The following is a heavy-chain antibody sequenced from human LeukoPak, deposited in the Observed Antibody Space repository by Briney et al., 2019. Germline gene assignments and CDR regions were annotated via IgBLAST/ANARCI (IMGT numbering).Heavy chain of an antibody. CDR2: INPSGGST. Sequence: ASVKVSCKASGYTFTSYYMHWVRQAPGQGLEWMGIINPSGGSTSYAQKFQGRVIMTRDTSTSTVYMELSSLRSEDTAVYYCASGEYCSSTSCSPRIDAFDIWGQGTMVTVSS. CDR1: GYTFTSYY. CDR3: ASGEYCSSTSCSPRIDAFDI. D-gene: IGHD2-2*01. V-gene: IGHV1-46*01. J-gene: IGHJ3*02.